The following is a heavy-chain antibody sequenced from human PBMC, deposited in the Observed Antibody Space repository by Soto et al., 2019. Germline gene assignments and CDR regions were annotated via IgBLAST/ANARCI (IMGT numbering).Heavy chain of an antibody. Sequence: GGSLRLSCAASGFIFSSYAMNWVRQAPGKGLEWVSSITGSGGSTNYADSVKGRFTISRDNSKNTLYLQMKSLRAEDTAIYYCAKSLYGLQYYFDYWGQGTLVTVSS. CDR3: AKSLYGLQYYFDY. CDR2: ITGSGGST. CDR1: GFIFSSYA. V-gene: IGHV3-23*01. J-gene: IGHJ4*02. D-gene: IGHD2-8*01.